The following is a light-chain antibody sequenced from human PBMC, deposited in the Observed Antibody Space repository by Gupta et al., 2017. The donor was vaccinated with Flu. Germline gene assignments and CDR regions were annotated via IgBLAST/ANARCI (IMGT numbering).Light chain of an antibody. J-gene: IGKJ2*01. CDR3: QQYHDWPYT. CDR1: EFFTGN. CDR2: GAS. V-gene: IGKV3-15*01. Sequence: EIVMTQPPATLSVSPGERATLSCRASEFFTGNLAWYQQKPGQAPRLLIYGASTRATGVPARFSGSGSGTQFTLTISSLQSEDFALYYCQQYHDWPYTFGQGTKLENK.